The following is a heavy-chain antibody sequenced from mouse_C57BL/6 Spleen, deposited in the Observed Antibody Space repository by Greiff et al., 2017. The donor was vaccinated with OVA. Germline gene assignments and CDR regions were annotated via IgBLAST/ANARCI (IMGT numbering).Heavy chain of an antibody. CDR1: GYTFTSYW. V-gene: IGHV1-53*01. J-gene: IGHJ3*01. CDR2: INPSNGGT. Sequence: QVQLQQSGAELVKPGASVKISCKASGYTFTSYWMHWVKQRPGQGLEWIGNINPSNGGTNYNEKFKSKATLTVDKSSSTAYMQLSSLTSEDSAVYYCARVINGYDTWFAYWGQGTLVTVSA. CDR3: ARVINGYDTWFAY. D-gene: IGHD2-2*01.